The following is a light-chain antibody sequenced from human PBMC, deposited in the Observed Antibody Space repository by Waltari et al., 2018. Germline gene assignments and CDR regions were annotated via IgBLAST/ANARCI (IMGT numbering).Light chain of an antibody. CDR1: SSDVGSYNL. J-gene: IGLJ1*01. CDR3: CSYAGSKFYV. V-gene: IGLV2-23*02. CDR2: EVS. Sequence: QSALTQPASVSGSPGQSITISCTGTSSDVGSYNLVSWYQQHPGKGPKLMIYEVSKRPSWVSNRFSGSKSGNTPSLTISWLQAEDEAEYYCCSYAGSKFYVFGTGTKVTVL.